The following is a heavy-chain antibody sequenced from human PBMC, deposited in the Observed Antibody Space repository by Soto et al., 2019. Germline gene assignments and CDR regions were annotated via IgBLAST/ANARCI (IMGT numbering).Heavy chain of an antibody. J-gene: IGHJ6*02. CDR1: GYTFTGYY. Sequence: QVQLVQSGAEVKKPGASVKVSCKASGYTFTGYYMHWVRQAPGQGLEWMGWINPNSGGTNYAQKFQGWVTMTRDTSISTAYMELSRLRSDDTAVYYCASSVRRDRITMVRGAHYYYYGMDVWGQGTTVTVSS. CDR2: INPNSGGT. CDR3: ASSVRRDRITMVRGAHYYYYGMDV. V-gene: IGHV1-2*04. D-gene: IGHD3-10*01.